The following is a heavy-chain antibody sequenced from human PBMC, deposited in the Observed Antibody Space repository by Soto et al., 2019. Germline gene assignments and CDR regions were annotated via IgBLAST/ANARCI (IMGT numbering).Heavy chain of an antibody. D-gene: IGHD1-26*01. CDR2: IYASGSP. CDR3: ARGVGSSPPRY. V-gene: IGHV4-59*01. Sequence: SETLSLTCTISGGSISVYYWSWVRQPPGHELEWIGYIYASGSPYYNPSLRSRVTISADTSKNQISLKLTSPPAADTPVYYCARGVGSSPPRYWGRGTLVTVSS. CDR1: GGSISVYY. J-gene: IGHJ4*02.